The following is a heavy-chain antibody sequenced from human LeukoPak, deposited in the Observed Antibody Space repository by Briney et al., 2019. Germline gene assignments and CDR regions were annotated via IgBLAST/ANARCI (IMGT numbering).Heavy chain of an antibody. J-gene: IGHJ4*02. CDR1: GGSFSGYY. CDR3: ARSWDYDSSGYYYVDY. D-gene: IGHD3-22*01. Sequence: SETLSLTCAVYGGSFSGYYWSWIRQPPGKGLEWIGEINHSGSTNYNPSLKSRVTISVDTSKNQLSLKLSSVTAADTAVYYCARSWDYDSSGYYYVDYWGQGTLVTVSS. CDR2: INHSGST. V-gene: IGHV4-34*01.